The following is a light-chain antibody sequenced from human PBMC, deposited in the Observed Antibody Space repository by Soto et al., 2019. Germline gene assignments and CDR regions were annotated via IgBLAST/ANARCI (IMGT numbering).Light chain of an antibody. CDR1: QSVSSY. CDR2: DAS. V-gene: IGKV3-11*01. J-gene: IGKJ5*01. Sequence: EIVLTQSPATLSLSPGERATLSCRASQSVSSYLAWYQQKPGQAPRLLIYDASNRATGIPARFSGSGSGTDFTLTISSLEPEDFAVYHCQQRSNWPITFGQGPRLEIK. CDR3: QQRSNWPIT.